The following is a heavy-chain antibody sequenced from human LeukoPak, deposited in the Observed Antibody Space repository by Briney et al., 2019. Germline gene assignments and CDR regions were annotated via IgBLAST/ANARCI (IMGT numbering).Heavy chain of an antibody. CDR2: IYYSGST. CDR1: GGSISSYY. V-gene: IGHV4-59*01. J-gene: IGHJ6*02. CDR3: ARGIAVAGHYYYYGMDV. Sequence: SETLSLTCTVSGGSISSYYWSWIRQPPGKGLEWIGYIYYSGSTNYNPSLKSRVTISVDTSKNQFSLKLSSVTAADTAVYYCARGIAVAGHYYYYGMDVWGQGTTVTVSS. D-gene: IGHD6-19*01.